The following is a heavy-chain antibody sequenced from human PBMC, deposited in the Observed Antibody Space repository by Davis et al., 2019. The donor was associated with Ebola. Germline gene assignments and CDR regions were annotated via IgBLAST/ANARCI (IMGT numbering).Heavy chain of an antibody. V-gene: IGHV3-21*01. CDR1: GFTFSSYS. J-gene: IGHJ5*02. CDR2: ISSSSSYI. CDR3: ARGSVVIVAAAGTTNWFDP. Sequence: GAPRLSCAASGFTFSSYSMNWVRQAPGKGLEWVSSISSSSSYIYYADSVKGRFTISRDNAKNSLYLQMNSLRAEDTAVYYCARGSVVIVAAAGTTNWFDPWGQGTLVTVSS. D-gene: IGHD6-13*01.